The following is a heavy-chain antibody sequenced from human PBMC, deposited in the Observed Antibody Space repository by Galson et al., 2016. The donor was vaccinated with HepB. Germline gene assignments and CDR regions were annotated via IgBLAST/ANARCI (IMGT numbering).Heavy chain of an antibody. CDR2: IKPDGGVQ. J-gene: IGHJ4*02. CDR3: AREIAGSYFD. Sequence: SLRLSCAASGFTSSNHWISRVRQAPGKGLEWVANIKPDGGVQYYVDSVRGRFTISRDIAKNAVYLQMNSLRVEEAAVYYCAREIAGSYFDWGQGTLVTVSS. V-gene: IGHV3-7*01. D-gene: IGHD3-10*01. CDR1: GFTSSNHW.